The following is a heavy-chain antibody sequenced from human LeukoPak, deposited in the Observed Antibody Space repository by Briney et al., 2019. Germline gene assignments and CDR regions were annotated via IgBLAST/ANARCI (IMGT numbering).Heavy chain of an antibody. CDR3: AKGSDSGSYYSDWFDP. D-gene: IGHD1-26*01. CDR2: ISGSGGST. V-gene: IGHV3-23*01. Sequence: GGSLRLSCAASGFTFSSYAMSWVRQAPGKGLEWVSAISGSGGSTYYADSVKGRFTISRDNSKNTLCLQMNSLRAEDTAVYYCAKGSDSGSYYSDWFDPWGQGTLVTVSS. J-gene: IGHJ5*02. CDR1: GFTFSSYA.